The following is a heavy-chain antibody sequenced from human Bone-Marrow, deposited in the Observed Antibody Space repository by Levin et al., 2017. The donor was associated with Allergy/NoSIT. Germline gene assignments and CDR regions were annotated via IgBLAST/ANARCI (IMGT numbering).Heavy chain of an antibody. Sequence: SQTLSLTCTVSGGSITSGDYFWTWVRQPPGKGLEWIGCIFYTGTTYYKTSLKSRLSISLDMSKNQFSLKLNSVTAADTAVYYCATFELLNDSFEMWGQGTMVTVSS. D-gene: IGHD2-21*02. J-gene: IGHJ3*02. CDR1: GGSITSGDYF. CDR2: IFYTGTT. CDR3: ATFELLNDSFEM. V-gene: IGHV4-30-4*08.